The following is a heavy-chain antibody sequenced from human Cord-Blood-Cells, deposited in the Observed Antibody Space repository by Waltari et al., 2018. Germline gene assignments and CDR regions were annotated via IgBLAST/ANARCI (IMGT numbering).Heavy chain of an antibody. J-gene: IGHJ4*02. CDR2: IIPIFGTA. V-gene: IGHV1-69*01. D-gene: IGHD1-1*01. Sequence: QGLEWMGGIIPIFGTANYAQKFQCRVTITADESTSTAYMELSSLRSEDTAVYYCARDRSNWNGYFDYWGQGTLVTVSS. CDR3: ARDRSNWNGYFDY.